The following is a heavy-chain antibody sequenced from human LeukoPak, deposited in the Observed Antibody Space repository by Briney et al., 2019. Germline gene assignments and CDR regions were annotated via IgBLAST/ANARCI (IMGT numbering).Heavy chain of an antibody. CDR3: ARAAPYTLEYDY. V-gene: IGHV4-39*07. Sequence: SETLSLTCTVSGGSISSSSYYWGWIRQPPGKGLEWIGSIYYSGSTYYNPSLKSRVTISVDTSKNQFSLKLSSVTAADTAVYYCARAAPYTLEYDYWGQGTLVTVSS. J-gene: IGHJ4*02. D-gene: IGHD3-3*01. CDR2: IYYSGST. CDR1: GGSISSSSYY.